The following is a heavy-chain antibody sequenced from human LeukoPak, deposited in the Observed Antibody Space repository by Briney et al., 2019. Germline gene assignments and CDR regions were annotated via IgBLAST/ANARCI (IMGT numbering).Heavy chain of an antibody. J-gene: IGHJ3*02. CDR3: AREDRYSSGWYPTWAFDI. CDR2: IYYSGST. V-gene: IGHV4-39*02. Sequence: SETLSLTCTVSGGSISSSSYYWGWIRQPPGKGLEWIGSIYYSGSTYYNPSLKSRVTISVDTSKNQFSLKLSSVTAADTAVYYCAREDRYSSGWYPTWAFDIWGQGTMVTVSS. CDR1: GGSISSSSYY. D-gene: IGHD6-19*01.